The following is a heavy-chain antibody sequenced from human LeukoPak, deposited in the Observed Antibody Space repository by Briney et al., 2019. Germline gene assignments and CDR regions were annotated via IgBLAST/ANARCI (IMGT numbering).Heavy chain of an antibody. CDR2: ISSSGSSK. Sequence: GGSLRLSCITSGLTFTTYSMNWVRQAPGKGLEWISYISSSGSSKYYADSVKGRFTIARDNAKNLLYLQMNSLRAEDTAVYYCAREGCSGGTCYIDKWGQGTLVTVSS. CDR3: AREGCSGGTCYIDK. CDR1: GLTFTTYS. D-gene: IGHD2-15*01. V-gene: IGHV3-48*04. J-gene: IGHJ4*02.